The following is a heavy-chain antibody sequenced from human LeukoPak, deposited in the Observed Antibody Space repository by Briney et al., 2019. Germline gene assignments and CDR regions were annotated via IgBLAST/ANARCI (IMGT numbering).Heavy chain of an antibody. V-gene: IGHV1-69*13. J-gene: IGHJ4*02. CDR2: FVPIFGTA. D-gene: IGHD6-13*01. Sequence: GASVKLSCKSSGGTFSSDAISWVRHAPAQGLEWVGGFVPIFGTADYAQKFQGRVTITADESTSTAYMELSSLRSEDTAVYYCARAGYSSSWYSGTGFDYWGQGTLVTVSS. CDR1: GGTFSSDA. CDR3: ARAGYSSSWYSGTGFDY.